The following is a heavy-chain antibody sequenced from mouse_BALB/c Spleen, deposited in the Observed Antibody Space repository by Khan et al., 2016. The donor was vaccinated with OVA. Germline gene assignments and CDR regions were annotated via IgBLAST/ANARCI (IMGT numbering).Heavy chain of an antibody. CDR1: GFSLTDYG. Sequence: QVPLKESGPGLVAPSQSLSITCTVSGFSLTDYGVGWIRQPPGKGLEWLGVIWCGGTTYYNSALTSSLSIIKDNAKRQVFLERNSLQTAKTAMYYCAKLLWSHYEAMDYWGQGTSVAVSA. V-gene: IGHV2-6-5*01. D-gene: IGHD1-1*02. CDR2: IWCGGTT. J-gene: IGHJ4*01. CDR3: AKLLWSHYEAMDY.